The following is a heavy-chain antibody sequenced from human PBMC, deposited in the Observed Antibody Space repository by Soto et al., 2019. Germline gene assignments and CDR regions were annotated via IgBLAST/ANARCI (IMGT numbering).Heavy chain of an antibody. V-gene: IGHV3-23*01. CDR2: ISGSGGST. CDR1: GFTFSSYA. D-gene: IGHD3-10*01. CDR3: AKDCFGSGSYLLDY. Sequence: EVQLLESGGGLVQPGGSLRLSCAASGFTFSSYAMSWVRQAPGKGLEWVSAISGSGGSTYYADSVKGRFTISRDNSKNTLYLQMISLRAEDTAVYYCAKDCFGSGSYLLDYWGQGTLVTVSS. J-gene: IGHJ4*02.